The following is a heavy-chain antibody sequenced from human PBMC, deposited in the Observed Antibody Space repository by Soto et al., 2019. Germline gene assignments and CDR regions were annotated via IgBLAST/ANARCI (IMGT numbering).Heavy chain of an antibody. Sequence: GGSLRLSCAASGFTFSSYAMSWVRQAPGKGLEWVSAISGSGGSTYYADSVKGRFTISRDNSKNTLYLQMNSLRAEDTAVYYCAKDPGYCSSTSCYTGWFDPWGQGTLVTVSS. J-gene: IGHJ5*02. V-gene: IGHV3-23*01. CDR2: ISGSGGST. D-gene: IGHD2-2*02. CDR3: AKDPGYCSSTSCYTGWFDP. CDR1: GFTFSSYA.